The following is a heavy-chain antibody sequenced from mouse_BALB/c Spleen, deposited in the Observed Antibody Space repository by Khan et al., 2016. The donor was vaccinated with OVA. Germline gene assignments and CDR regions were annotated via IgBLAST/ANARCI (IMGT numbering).Heavy chain of an antibody. CDR1: GYTFTSYW. V-gene: IGHV1-4*01. D-gene: IGHD1-1*01. Sequence: QVRLQQSGAELARPGASVKMSCKASGYTFTSYWMHWVKQRPGQGLEWIGYINPSTDYTYYNQNFKDKATLTADKSSNTAYMQLTSLTSEDSAFYYCVNHGSSSAWFTYWGQGTLVTVSA. J-gene: IGHJ3*01. CDR2: INPSTDYT. CDR3: VNHGSSSAWFTY.